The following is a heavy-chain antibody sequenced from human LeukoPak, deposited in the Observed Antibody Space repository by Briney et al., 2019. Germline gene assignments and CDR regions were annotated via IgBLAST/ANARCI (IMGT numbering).Heavy chain of an antibody. CDR1: GFTFSRNA. CDR3: AKDGSWSCTD. D-gene: IGHD2-8*02. CDR2: IAHHGSNK. Sequence: GGSLRLSCAASGFTFSRNAIHWVRQGPGKGLEWVSYIAHHGSNKYYADSVKGRFTISRDNSKRTLYLQMSSLRADDTAVYYCAKDGSWSCTDWGQGTLVTVSS. V-gene: IGHV3-30*02. J-gene: IGHJ4*02.